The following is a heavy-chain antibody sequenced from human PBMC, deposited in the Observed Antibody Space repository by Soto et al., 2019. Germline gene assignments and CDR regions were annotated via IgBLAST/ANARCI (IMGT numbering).Heavy chain of an antibody. J-gene: IGHJ6*02. CDR3: AREMTPRGMDV. CDR2: MNPNRGNT. Sequence: QVQLVQSGAEVKNPGASVKVSCKASGYTFTSYDINWVRQATGQGLEWMGWMNPNRGNTGYAQKFQGRVTMTRNTSFTTAYMELSSLRSEDTAVYYCAREMTPRGMDVWGQGTTVTVSS. CDR1: GYTFTSYD. V-gene: IGHV1-8*01.